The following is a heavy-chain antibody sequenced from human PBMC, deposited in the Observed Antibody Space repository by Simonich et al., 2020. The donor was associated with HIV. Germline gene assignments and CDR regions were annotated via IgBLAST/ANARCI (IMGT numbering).Heavy chain of an antibody. J-gene: IGHJ4*02. CDR3: ARGFYQRLYYFDY. V-gene: IGHV4-34*01. CDR1: GGSFSGYY. D-gene: IGHD2-2*01. CDR2: INHSGST. Sequence: QVQLQQWGAGLLNPSETLSLTCAVYGGSFSGYYWSWIRQPPGKGLEWIGEINHSGSTNYNPSLKSRVTISVDTSKNQFSLKLSSVTAADTAVYYCARGFYQRLYYFDYWGQGTLVTVSS.